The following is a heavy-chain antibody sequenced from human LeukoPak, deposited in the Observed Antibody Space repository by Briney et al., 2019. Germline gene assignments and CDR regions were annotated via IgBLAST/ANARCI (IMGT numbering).Heavy chain of an antibody. Sequence: GGSLRLSCAASGFTFDDYGLSWVRQAPGKGLEWVSGITWNGNTAGYADSVKGRFTISRDNAKNSLYLQMNSLRAEDTAFYYCARGGSFNNYWGQGTLVTVSA. CDR2: ITWNGNTA. D-gene: IGHD3-16*01. CDR1: GFTFDDYG. J-gene: IGHJ4*02. CDR3: ARGGSFNNY. V-gene: IGHV3-20*04.